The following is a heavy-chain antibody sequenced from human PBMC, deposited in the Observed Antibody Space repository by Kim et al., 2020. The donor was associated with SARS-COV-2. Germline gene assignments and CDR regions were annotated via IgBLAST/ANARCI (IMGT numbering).Heavy chain of an antibody. J-gene: IGHJ5*02. CDR3: AKWDTRNWFYT. CDR1: GYSISTHTW. CDR2: IYYTGNV. Sequence: SETLSLTCEVSGYSISTHTWWGWIRQPPGKGLEWMGYIYYTGNVEYNPSLQGRVAMSVDTSKGHFSLKLTSVTALDTAVYYCAKWDTRNWFYTWGQGILVTVSS. D-gene: IGHD5-18*01. V-gene: IGHV4-28*05.